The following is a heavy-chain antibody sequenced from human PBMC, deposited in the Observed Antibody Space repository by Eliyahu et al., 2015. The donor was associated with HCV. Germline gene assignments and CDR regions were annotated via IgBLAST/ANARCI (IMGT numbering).Heavy chain of an antibody. CDR3: TRGRLEGGYVFPGMDV. Sequence: QVQLVESGGGVVQPGRSLRLSCVASGFXFSSXGMXWVRQAPGKGLEWVAVLWYDGSNKFYADSVKGRLIISRDNSKNTLYLQMNSLRAEDTAVYYCTRGRLEGGYVFPGMDVWGQGTSVTVSS. CDR2: LWYDGSNK. D-gene: IGHD1-1*01. CDR1: GFXFSSXG. J-gene: IGHJ6*02. V-gene: IGHV3-33*01.